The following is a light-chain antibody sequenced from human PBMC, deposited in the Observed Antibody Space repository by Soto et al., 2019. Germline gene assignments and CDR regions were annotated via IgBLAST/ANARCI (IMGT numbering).Light chain of an antibody. V-gene: IGKV1-9*01. CDR1: QGIGSS. Sequence: DIQLTQSPSLLSASVGDRVTITCRASQGIGSSLAWYHQKAGKAPKLLIHTASTLQSGVPSRFSGSGSGTEFTLTSTSLQPEDFATYYCQQRNSYPLTLGHGTRLEIK. CDR3: QQRNSYPLT. J-gene: IGKJ5*01. CDR2: TAS.